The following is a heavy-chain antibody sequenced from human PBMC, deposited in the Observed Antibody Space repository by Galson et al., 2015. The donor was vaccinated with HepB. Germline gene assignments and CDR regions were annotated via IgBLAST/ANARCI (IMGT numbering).Heavy chain of an antibody. J-gene: IGHJ4*02. V-gene: IGHV3-21*01. CDR1: GFTFSSYS. D-gene: IGHD2-2*01. CDR2: ISTSNTDI. CDR3: VPLVVPAALEVDY. Sequence: SLRLSCAASGFTFSSYSMNWVRQAPGKGLEWVASISTSNTDIYYADSVKGRFTISRDNAKNSLYLQMSSLRAEDTAVYYCVPLVVPAALEVDYWGQGTLVTVSS.